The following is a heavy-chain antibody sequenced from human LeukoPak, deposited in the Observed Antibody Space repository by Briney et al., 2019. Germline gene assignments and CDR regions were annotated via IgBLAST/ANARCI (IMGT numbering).Heavy chain of an antibody. J-gene: IGHJ4*02. Sequence: SETLSLTCTVSGGSISSSSYYWGWIRQPPGKGLEWIGRIYYSGSTYYNPSLKSRVTISVDTSKNQFSLKLSSVTAADTAVYYCARGPTYYYGSGSYYVDYWGQGTLVTVSS. CDR3: ARGPTYYYGSGSYYVDY. CDR2: IYYSGST. D-gene: IGHD3-10*01. V-gene: IGHV4-39*07. CDR1: GGSISSSSYY.